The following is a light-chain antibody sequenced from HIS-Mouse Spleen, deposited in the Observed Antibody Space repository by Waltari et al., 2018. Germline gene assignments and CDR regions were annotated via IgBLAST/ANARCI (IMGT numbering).Light chain of an antibody. CDR3: QQYGSSFT. J-gene: IGKJ3*01. CDR2: GAS. V-gene: IGKV3-20*01. CDR1: QSVSSSY. Sequence: EIVLTQSPGTLYLSPGERATLYCRASQSVSSSYLAWYQKKPGQAPRLLIYGASSRATGIPDRFSGSGSGTDFTLTISRLEPEDFAVYYCQQYGSSFTFGPGTKVDIK.